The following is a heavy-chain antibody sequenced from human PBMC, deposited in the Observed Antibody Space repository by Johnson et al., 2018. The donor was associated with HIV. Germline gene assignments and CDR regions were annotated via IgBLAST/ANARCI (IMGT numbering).Heavy chain of an antibody. V-gene: IGHV3-11*04. CDR1: GFTFSDYY. CDR2: ISSSGSTI. Sequence: VQLVESGGGLVKPGGSLRLSCSASGFTFSDYYMSWIRQAPGKGLEWVSYISSSGSTIYYADSVKGRFTICRDNANNSLYLKMNSLSAEETAVYYCAGDGEYCSGGSCSDAFDMWGQGTMVTVSS. J-gene: IGHJ3*02. CDR3: AGDGEYCSGGSCSDAFDM. D-gene: IGHD2-15*01.